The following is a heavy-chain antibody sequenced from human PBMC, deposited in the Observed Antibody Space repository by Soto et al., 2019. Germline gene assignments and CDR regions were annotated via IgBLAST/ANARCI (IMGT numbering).Heavy chain of an antibody. J-gene: IGHJ3*02. V-gene: IGHV3-15*01. D-gene: IGHD6-19*01. Sequence: GGSLRLSCAASGFTSSNAWMSWVRQAPGKGLEWVGRIKSKTDGGTTDYAAPVKGRFTISRDNSKNTLYLQMNSLKTEDTAVYYCGAVAGPDAFDIWGQGTMVTVSS. CDR3: GAVAGPDAFDI. CDR1: GFTSSNAW. CDR2: IKSKTDGGTT.